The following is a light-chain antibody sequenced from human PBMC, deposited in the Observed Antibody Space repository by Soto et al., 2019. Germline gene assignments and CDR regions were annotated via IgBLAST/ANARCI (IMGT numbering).Light chain of an antibody. V-gene: IGKV1-5*03. Sequence: DIQMTQSPSTLSASVGDRVTITCRASQSVSSWLAWYQQKPGKAPNLLIYRASTLESGVPSRFSGSGSGTEFTLTISSLQPDDFATYYCQQYSTYLWTFGQGTNVEI. CDR1: QSVSSW. J-gene: IGKJ1*01. CDR2: RAS. CDR3: QQYSTYLWT.